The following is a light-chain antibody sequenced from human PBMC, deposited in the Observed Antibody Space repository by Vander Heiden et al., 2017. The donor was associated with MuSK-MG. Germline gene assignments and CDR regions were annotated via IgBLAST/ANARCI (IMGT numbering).Light chain of an antibody. J-gene: IGKJ2*01. CDR1: QSVSSS. CDR2: AAS. CDR3: QQRSNWPGT. V-gene: IGKV3-11*01. Sequence: EIVLTQSPATLSLSPGERATLSCRASQSVSSSLACYHQKHGQAPRLLNYAASKKATDLPGRFSGSGSTTDFTLTISILDPEDLAVYYCQQRSNWPGTFGQGTKLEIK.